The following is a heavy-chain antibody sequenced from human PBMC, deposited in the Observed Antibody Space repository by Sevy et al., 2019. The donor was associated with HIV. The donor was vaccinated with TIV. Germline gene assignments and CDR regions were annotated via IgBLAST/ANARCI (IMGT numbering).Heavy chain of an antibody. CDR1: GFTFSSYS. D-gene: IGHD3-10*01. CDR2: ISSSSSYI. J-gene: IGHJ6*02. V-gene: IGHV3-21*01. CDR3: AGDQMVQGVIITPFLDYGMDV. Sequence: GGSLRLSCAASGFTFSSYSMNWVRQAPGKGLEWVSSISSSSSYIYYADSVKGRFTISRDNAKNSLYLQMNSLRAVDTAVYYCAGDQMVQGVIITPFLDYGMDVWGQGTTVTVSS.